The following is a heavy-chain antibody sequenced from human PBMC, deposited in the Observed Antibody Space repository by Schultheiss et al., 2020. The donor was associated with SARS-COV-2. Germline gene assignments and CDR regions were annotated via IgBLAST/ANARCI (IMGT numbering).Heavy chain of an antibody. J-gene: IGHJ6*02. CDR2: IYYSGST. Sequence: SETLSLTCAVSGYSISSGYYWSWIRQTPGKGLEWIGYIYYSGSTNYNPSLKSRVTISVDTSKNQFSLKLSSVTAADTAVYYCARGYCSGGSCLYYYYGMDVWGQGTTVTVSS. CDR1: GYSISSGYY. CDR3: ARGYCSGGSCLYYYYGMDV. D-gene: IGHD2-15*01. V-gene: IGHV4-61*01.